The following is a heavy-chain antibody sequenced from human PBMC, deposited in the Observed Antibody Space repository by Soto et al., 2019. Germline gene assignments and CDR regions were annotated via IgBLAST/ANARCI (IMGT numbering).Heavy chain of an antibody. CDR1: GGTFSSYA. D-gene: IGHD3-3*01. J-gene: IGHJ6*02. V-gene: IGHV1-69*13. CDR2: IIPIFGTA. Sequence: SAKGSCKASGGTFSSYAISWVRQAPGQGLEWMGGIIPIFGTANYAQRFQGRVTITADESTSTAYMELSSLRSEDTAVYYCARPDFGQVYYYYGMDVWGQGTTVTVSS. CDR3: ARPDFGQVYYYYGMDV.